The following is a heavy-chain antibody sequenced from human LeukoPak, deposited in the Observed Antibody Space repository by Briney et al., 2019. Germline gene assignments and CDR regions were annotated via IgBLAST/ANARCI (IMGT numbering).Heavy chain of an antibody. Sequence: GGSLRLSCAASGFTFSSYGMHWVRQAPGKGLEWVAVISYDGSNKYYADSVKGRFTISRDNSKNTLYLQMNSLRAEDTAVYYCAKEGGKGYWGQETLVTVSS. D-gene: IGHD4-23*01. CDR2: ISYDGSNK. V-gene: IGHV3-30*18. J-gene: IGHJ4*02. CDR3: AKEGGKGY. CDR1: GFTFSSYG.